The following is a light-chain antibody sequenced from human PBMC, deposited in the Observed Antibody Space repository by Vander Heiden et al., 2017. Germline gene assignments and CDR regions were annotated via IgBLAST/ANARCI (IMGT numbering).Light chain of an antibody. CDR3: QSADSSGTYQV. Sequence: SYELTQPPSMSVSPGQTARITCSGDALPKQYAYWYQQKPGQAPVLVIYKDSERPSGIPERFSGSSSGTTVTLTISGVQAEDEADYYCQSADSSGTYQVFGGGTKLTGL. V-gene: IGLV3-25*03. CDR2: KDS. J-gene: IGLJ3*02. CDR1: ALPKQY.